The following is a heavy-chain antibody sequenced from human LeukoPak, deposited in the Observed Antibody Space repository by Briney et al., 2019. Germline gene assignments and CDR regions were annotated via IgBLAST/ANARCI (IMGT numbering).Heavy chain of an antibody. Sequence: GGSLRLSCAASGFTFSDSYMTWVRQAPGKGLEWVANIKQDGSENYYVDSVQGRFTISRDNARNSLHLQMNGLRAEDTAVYYCARDRYYYGSGSYSDYWGQGTLVTVSS. CDR1: GFTFSDSY. CDR2: IKQDGSEN. CDR3: ARDRYYYGSGSYSDY. V-gene: IGHV3-7*01. J-gene: IGHJ4*02. D-gene: IGHD3-10*01.